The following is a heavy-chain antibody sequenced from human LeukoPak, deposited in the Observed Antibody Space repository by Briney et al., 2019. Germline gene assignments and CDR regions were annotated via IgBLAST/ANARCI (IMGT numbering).Heavy chain of an antibody. CDR3: ARAGDWGAWNDS. D-gene: IGHD3-16*01. Sequence: SETLSLTCTVSGGSIGHYYWSWIRQPPGKGLEWVAYIYYSGSTTYNPDLKRRGTISVDASKTQFSLKLSSVTAAATAVYSCARAGDWGAWNDSWGQGTLVTVSS. J-gene: IGHJ4*02. V-gene: IGHV4-59*01. CDR1: GGSIGHYY. CDR2: IYYSGST.